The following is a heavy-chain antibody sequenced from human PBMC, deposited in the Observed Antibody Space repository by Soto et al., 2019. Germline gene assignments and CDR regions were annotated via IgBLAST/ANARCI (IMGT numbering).Heavy chain of an antibody. V-gene: IGHV2-5*02. CDR3: AHRKFFHETSYYVYGMDF. CDR1: GFSLNTNGVG. J-gene: IGHJ6*02. Sequence: QITLRESGPTLVKPTQTLTLTCTLSGFSLNTNGVGVCWIRQPPGQALEWLALIYWDDDRRYSSSLKSRLTITKTPPQNRVVSTLTHMDPVDPATYYGAHRKFFHETSYYVYGMDFWRQGTTVTVSS. CDR2: IYWDDDR.